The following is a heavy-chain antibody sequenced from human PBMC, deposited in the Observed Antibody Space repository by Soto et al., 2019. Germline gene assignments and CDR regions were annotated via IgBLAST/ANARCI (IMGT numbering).Heavy chain of an antibody. Sequence: QVQLVESGGGVVQPGRSLRLSCEASGFTFSSYAMHWVRQAPGKGLEWVAVISYDGSNKYYADSVKGRFTISRDNSKNTLYLQMNSLRAEDPAVYYCASVLDGIAPTVTSVWFNPWGQGTLVTVIS. V-gene: IGHV3-30-3*01. D-gene: IGHD6-13*01. CDR2: ISYDGSNK. CDR3: ASVLDGIAPTVTSVWFNP. J-gene: IGHJ5*02. CDR1: GFTFSSYA.